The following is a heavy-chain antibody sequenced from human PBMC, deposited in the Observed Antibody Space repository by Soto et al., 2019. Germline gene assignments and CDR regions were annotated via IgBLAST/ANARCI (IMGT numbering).Heavy chain of an antibody. V-gene: IGHV4-34*01. Sequence: SETLSLTCAVYGGSFSGYYWSWIRQPPGKGLEWIGEINHSGSTNYNPSLKSRVTISVDTSKNQFSLKLSSVTAADTAVYYCTKNALQGAVAGPNWFDPWGQGTLVTVSS. CDR2: INHSGST. CDR3: TKNALQGAVAGPNWFDP. J-gene: IGHJ5*02. D-gene: IGHD6-19*01. CDR1: GGSFSGYY.